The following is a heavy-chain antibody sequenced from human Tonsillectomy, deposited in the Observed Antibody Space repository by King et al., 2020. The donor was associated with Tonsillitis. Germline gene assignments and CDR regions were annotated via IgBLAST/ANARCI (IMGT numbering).Heavy chain of an antibody. V-gene: IGHV1-69*01. CDR3: ARDRNYYDSSGYRAGDWYFDL. J-gene: IGHJ2*01. Sequence: QLVQSGAEVKKPGSSVEVSCKASGGTFSSYAISWVRQAPGQGLEWMGGITPIFGTANYAQKFQGRVTITADESTSTAYMELSSLRSEDTAVYYCARDRNYYDSSGYRAGDWYFDLWGRGTLVTVSS. D-gene: IGHD3-22*01. CDR1: GGTFSSYA. CDR2: ITPIFGTA.